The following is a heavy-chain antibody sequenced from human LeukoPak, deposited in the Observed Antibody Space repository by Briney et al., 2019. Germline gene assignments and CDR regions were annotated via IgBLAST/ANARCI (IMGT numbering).Heavy chain of an antibody. J-gene: IGHJ6*02. CDR3: ARAQGTWELRHGMDV. D-gene: IGHD1-26*01. CDR1: GFTFSSYW. Sequence: GGSLRLSCAASGFTFSSYWMHWVRQAPGEGLVWVSRINSDGSSTSYADSVKGRFTISRDNAKNTLYLQMNSLRAEDTAVYYCARAQGTWELRHGMDVWGQGTTVTVSS. V-gene: IGHV3-74*01. CDR2: INSDGSST.